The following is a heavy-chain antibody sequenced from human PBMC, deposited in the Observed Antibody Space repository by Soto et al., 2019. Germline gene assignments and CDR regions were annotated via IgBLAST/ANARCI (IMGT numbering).Heavy chain of an antibody. V-gene: IGHV3-74*01. CDR2: NSDGTST. CDR1: GFIFGGYW. J-gene: IGHJ4*02. CDR3: ARLLGGSGSFIDY. D-gene: IGHD3-10*01. Sequence: EVQLVESGGGLVQPGGSLRLSCAASGFIFGGYWMHWVRQAPGKGLVWVSRNSDGTSTSYADSVKGRFTISRDNAKNTMFLQMNSLRAADTAVYYCARLLGGSGSFIDYWGQGTLVTVSS.